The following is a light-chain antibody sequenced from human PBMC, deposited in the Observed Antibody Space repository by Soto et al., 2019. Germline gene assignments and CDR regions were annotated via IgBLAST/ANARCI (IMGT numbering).Light chain of an antibody. CDR2: DAS. Sequence: DIQMTQSSSTLSASVGDTVTVTCLASQSVSGWLAWYQQKLEEAPKLLIYDASALPRGVPSRVSGSGSGTKFTLNIASLQPDDFATYYCQQYETFSGTFGPGTKVDIK. J-gene: IGKJ1*01. CDR1: QSVSGW. CDR3: QQYETFSGT. V-gene: IGKV1-5*01.